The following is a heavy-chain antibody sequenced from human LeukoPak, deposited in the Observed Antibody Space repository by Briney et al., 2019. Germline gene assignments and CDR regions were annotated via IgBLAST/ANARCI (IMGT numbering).Heavy chain of an antibody. CDR1: GFTFSSYS. CDR2: ISSSSSTI. CDR3: AREGYCSSTSCYYFDY. J-gene: IGHJ4*02. D-gene: IGHD2-2*01. Sequence: GGSLRLSCAASGFTFSSYSMNWVRQAPGKGLEWVSYISSSSSTIYYADSVKGRFTIPRDNAKNSLYLQMNSLRAEDTAVYYCAREGYCSSTSCYYFDYWGQGTLVTVSS. V-gene: IGHV3-48*01.